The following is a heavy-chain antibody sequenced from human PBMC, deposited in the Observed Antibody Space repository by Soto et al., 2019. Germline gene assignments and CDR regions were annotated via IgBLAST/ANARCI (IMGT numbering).Heavy chain of an antibody. D-gene: IGHD6-19*01. CDR3: ARDRGAVTGQYFDY. Sequence: QVQLEESGGGLVKPGGSLRLSCAASGFTFSAVYMSWIRQAPNKGLEYISYISSSGTSANYADSVKGRVTISRDNAKNPLYLQINSLRDEDTAVYYCARDRGAVTGQYFDYWGQGALVTVSS. V-gene: IGHV3-11*05. CDR1: GFTFSAVY. CDR2: ISSSGTSA. J-gene: IGHJ4*02.